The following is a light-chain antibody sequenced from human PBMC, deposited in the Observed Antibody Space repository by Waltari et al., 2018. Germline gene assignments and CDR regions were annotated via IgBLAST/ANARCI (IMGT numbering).Light chain of an antibody. CDR2: DVT. CDR3: SSYTTSSTLV. Sequence: QSALTQPASVSGSPGQSITLSCSGTSSEVGSYNYVSWYQQHPGKAPKLMIYDVTKRPSGVSNRFSGSKSGNTASLTISGLQAEDEADYYCSSYTTSSTLVFGGGTKLTVL. V-gene: IGLV2-14*01. CDR1: SSEVGSYNY. J-gene: IGLJ3*02.